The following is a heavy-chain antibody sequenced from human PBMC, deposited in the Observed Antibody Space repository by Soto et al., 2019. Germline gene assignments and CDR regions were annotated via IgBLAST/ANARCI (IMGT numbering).Heavy chain of an antibody. CDR2: IVSNGDT. Sequence: ELQLVASWGGLVQPGGSLRLSCAASGFTVSNNYVRWVRQAPGKGLEWVSLIVSNGDTRYADSVKGRFTISRDSSSNTLYLQMNSLRVEDTAFYYCARDGTYNWVGGQGIHVTVSS. V-gene: IGHV3-66*01. CDR3: ARDGTYNWV. J-gene: IGHJ4*02. CDR1: GFTVSNNY. D-gene: IGHD1-1*01.